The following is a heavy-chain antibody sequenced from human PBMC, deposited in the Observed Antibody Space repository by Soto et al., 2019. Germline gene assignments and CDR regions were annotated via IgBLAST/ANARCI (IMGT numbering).Heavy chain of an antibody. CDR2: ISYDGSNK. CDR3: ARGGLDYDYVWGSNRFDY. V-gene: IGHV3-30-3*01. CDR1: GFTFSSYA. Sequence: GGSLRLSCAASGFTFSSYAMHWVRQAPGKGLEWVAVISYDGSNKYYADSVKGRFTISRDNSKNTLYLQMNSLRAEDTAVYYCARGGLDYDYVWGSNRFDYWGQGTLGTVSS. J-gene: IGHJ4*02. D-gene: IGHD3-16*02.